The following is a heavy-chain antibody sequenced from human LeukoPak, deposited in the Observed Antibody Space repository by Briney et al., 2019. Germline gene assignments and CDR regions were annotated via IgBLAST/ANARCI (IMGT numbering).Heavy chain of an antibody. CDR3: ARVRLYYYYMDV. CDR2: IYYSGST. CDR1: GGSISSYY. Sequence: SETLSLTCTVSGGSISSYYWSWIRQPPGKGLEWIGYIYYSGSTNYNPSLKRRVTISVDTSKNQFSLKLSSVTAADTAVYYCARVRLYYYYMDVWGKGTTVTVSS. V-gene: IGHV4-59*01. D-gene: IGHD4-17*01. J-gene: IGHJ6*03.